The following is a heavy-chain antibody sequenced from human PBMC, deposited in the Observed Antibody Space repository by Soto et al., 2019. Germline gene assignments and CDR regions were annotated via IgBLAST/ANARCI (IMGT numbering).Heavy chain of an antibody. J-gene: IGHJ6*02. CDR2: MNPNSGNT. Sequence: RASVKVSCKASGYTFTSYDINWVRQATGQGLEWMGWMNPNSGNTGYAQKFQGRVTMTRNTSISTAYMELSGLRSEDTAVYYCARVFREQLVRYYYYGMDVWGQGTTVTVSS. CDR3: ARVFREQLVRYYYYGMDV. CDR1: GYTFTSYD. V-gene: IGHV1-8*01. D-gene: IGHD6-6*01.